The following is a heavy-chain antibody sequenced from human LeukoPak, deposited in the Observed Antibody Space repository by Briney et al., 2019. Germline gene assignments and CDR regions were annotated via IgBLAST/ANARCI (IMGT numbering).Heavy chain of an antibody. CDR3: ARGRGRSYYYDSSGLYFDY. Sequence: SETLSLTCTVSGGSISSYYWSWIRQPPGKGLEWIGEINHSGSTNYNPSLKSRVTISVDTSKNQFSLKLSSVTAADTAVYYCARGRGRSYYYDSSGLYFDYWGQGTLVTVSS. V-gene: IGHV4-34*01. D-gene: IGHD3-22*01. J-gene: IGHJ4*02. CDR1: GGSISSYY. CDR2: INHSGST.